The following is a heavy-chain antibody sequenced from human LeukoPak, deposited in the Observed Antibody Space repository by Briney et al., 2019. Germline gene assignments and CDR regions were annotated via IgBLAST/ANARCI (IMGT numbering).Heavy chain of an antibody. CDR1: GGSISSYY. CDR2: IYYSGST. D-gene: IGHD3-3*02. V-gene: IGHV4-59*01. J-gene: IGHJ6*03. Sequence: SETLSLTCTVSGGSISSYYWSWIRQLPGKGLEWIGYIYYSGSTNYNPSLKSRVTISVDTSKNQFSLKLSSVTAADTAVYYCARAFYPGYYSYMAVWGKGTTVTVSS. CDR3: ARAFYPGYYSYMAV.